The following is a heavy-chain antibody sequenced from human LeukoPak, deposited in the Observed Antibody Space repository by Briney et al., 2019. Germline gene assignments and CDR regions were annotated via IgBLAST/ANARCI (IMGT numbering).Heavy chain of an antibody. V-gene: IGHV4-59*01. D-gene: IGHD5-24*01. J-gene: IGHJ4*02. Sequence: PSETLSLTCTVSSGSIRGYYWNWIRQPPGKGLEWLGDIYYGGSSKYNPSLKSRVTMSVDTSKNQFSLFLSSVTTADTAVYYCARAGVGWLQSMGPFDYWGQGSLVTVSS. CDR1: SGSIRGYY. CDR3: ARAGVGWLQSMGPFDY. CDR2: IYYGGSS.